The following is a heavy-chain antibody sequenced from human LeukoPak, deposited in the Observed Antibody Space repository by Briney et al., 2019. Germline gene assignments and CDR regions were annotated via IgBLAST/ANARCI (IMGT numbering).Heavy chain of an antibody. D-gene: IGHD2-2*02. Sequence: SETLSLTCTVSGGSISSGSYYWSWIRQPAGKGLEWIGRIYTSGSTNYNPSLKSRVTISVDTSKNQFSLKLSSVTAADTAVYYCARVKAIGYCSSTSCYSHCYYYYMDVWGKGTTVTVSS. CDR2: IYTSGST. CDR1: GGSISSGSYY. J-gene: IGHJ6*03. CDR3: ARVKAIGYCSSTSCYSHCYYYYMDV. V-gene: IGHV4-61*02.